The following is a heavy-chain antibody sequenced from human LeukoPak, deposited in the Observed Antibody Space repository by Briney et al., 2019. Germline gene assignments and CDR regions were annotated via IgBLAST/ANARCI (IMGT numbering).Heavy chain of an antibody. CDR2: IGGRGGST. V-gene: IGHV3-23*01. D-gene: IGHD5-18*01. J-gene: IGHJ4*02. Sequence: GGSLRLSCAASGFTFSNYAMSWVRQAPGMGLEWVSGIGGRGGSTYYADSVKGRFTISRDNSKNTLYLEMNSLRADDTAVYYCAKDDFGYRCGWFGYWGQGTLVTVSS. CDR3: AKDDFGYRCGWFGY. CDR1: GFTFSNYA.